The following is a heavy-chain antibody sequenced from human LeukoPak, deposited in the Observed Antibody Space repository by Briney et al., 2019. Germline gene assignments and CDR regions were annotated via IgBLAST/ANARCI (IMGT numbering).Heavy chain of an antibody. CDR2: MNPNSGNT. J-gene: IGHJ4*02. V-gene: IGHV1-8*01. CDR1: GYTFTGYD. Sequence: ASVKVSCKASGYTFTGYDINWVRQATGQGLEWMGWMNPNSGNTGYAQKFQGRVTMTRNTSISTAYMELSSLRSEDTAVYYCARGRSAGLYFDYWGQGTLVTVSS. D-gene: IGHD3-10*01. CDR3: ARGRSAGLYFDY.